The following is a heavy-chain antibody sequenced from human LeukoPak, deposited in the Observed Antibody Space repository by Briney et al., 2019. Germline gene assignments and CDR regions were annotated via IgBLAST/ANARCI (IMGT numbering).Heavy chain of an antibody. Sequence: ASVKVSCKASGYTFTSYDINWVRQATGQGLEWMGWMNPNSGNTGYPQKFQGRVTMTRNTSISTAYMELSSLRSEDTAVYYCARGLQAAAGTIDYWGQGTLVTVSS. CDR1: GYTFTSYD. V-gene: IGHV1-8*01. CDR2: MNPNSGNT. CDR3: ARGLQAAAGTIDY. D-gene: IGHD6-13*01. J-gene: IGHJ4*02.